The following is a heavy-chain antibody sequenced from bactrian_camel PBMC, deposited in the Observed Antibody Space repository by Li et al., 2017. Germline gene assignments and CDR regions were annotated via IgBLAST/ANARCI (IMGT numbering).Heavy chain of an antibody. CDR3: TMSAGYYSDSGGFAY. Sequence: VQLVESGGGLMKPGGSLTLSCALSGNTFSKYYMSWVRQAPVPGKGLECVTSFYRDEGNTYYADSVKGRFTVSRDNAKNTVYLHMNSLKSEDTALYYCTMSAGYYSDSGGFAYWGQGTQVTVS. CDR1: GNTFSKYY. J-gene: IGHJ6*01. D-gene: IGHD4*01. V-gene: IGHV3S5*01. CDR2: FYRDEGNT.